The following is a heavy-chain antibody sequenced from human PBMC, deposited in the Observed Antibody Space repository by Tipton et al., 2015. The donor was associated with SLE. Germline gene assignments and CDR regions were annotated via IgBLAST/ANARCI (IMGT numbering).Heavy chain of an antibody. CDR1: GFTFSSYA. V-gene: IGHV3-30-3*01. Sequence: RSLRLSCAASGFTFSSYAMYWVRQAPGKGLEWVAAISYDGSNKYYADSVKGRFTISRDKSKNTLYLQMNSLRAEDTAVYYCASSLKTGGFDYWGQGTLVTVSS. D-gene: IGHD7-27*01. CDR3: ASSLKTGGFDY. CDR2: ISYDGSNK. J-gene: IGHJ4*02.